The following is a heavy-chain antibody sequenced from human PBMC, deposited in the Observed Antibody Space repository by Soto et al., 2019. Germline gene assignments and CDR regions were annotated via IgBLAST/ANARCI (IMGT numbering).Heavy chain of an antibody. CDR1: GGSISTSNW. D-gene: IGHD6-13*01. Sequence: SETLSLTCAVAGGSISTSNWRRLVRQPPGKGLEWIGEVYRTGSTNYNPSLESRLTISVDKSKNQFSLKLTSVTAADTAVYYCARARATIAAAAIFDCWGQGTLVPVSS. CDR3: ARARATIAAAAIFDC. CDR2: VYRTGST. J-gene: IGHJ4*02. V-gene: IGHV4-4*02.